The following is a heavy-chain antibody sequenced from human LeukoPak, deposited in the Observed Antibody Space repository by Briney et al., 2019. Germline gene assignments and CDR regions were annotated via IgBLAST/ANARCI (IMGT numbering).Heavy chain of an antibody. CDR1: GFTFSSYA. D-gene: IGHD7-27*01. CDR3: ARESGYYFDY. J-gene: IGHJ4*02. CDR2: MSYDGSIQ. V-gene: IGHV3-30-3*01. Sequence: PGRSLRLSCATSGFTFSSYAMHWVRQAPGKGLEWVAVMSYDGSIQYYADSVKGRFSISRDNSKNTLYLEMNSLRGEDTAVYSCARESGYYFDYWGQGTLVTVSS.